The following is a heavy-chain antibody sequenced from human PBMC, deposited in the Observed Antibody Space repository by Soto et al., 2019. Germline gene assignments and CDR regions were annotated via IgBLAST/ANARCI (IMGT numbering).Heavy chain of an antibody. D-gene: IGHD3-9*01. CDR1: GFTFSSYA. V-gene: IGHV3-30-3*01. CDR3: ARDRPDYDILTGLWYYYGMDV. CDR2: ISYDGSNK. Sequence: PGGSLRLSCAASGFTFSSYAMPWVRQAPGKGLEWVAVISYDGSNKYYADSVKGRFTISRDNSKNTLYLQMNSLRAEDTAVYYCARDRPDYDILTGLWYYYGMDVGGQGTTVTVSS. J-gene: IGHJ6*02.